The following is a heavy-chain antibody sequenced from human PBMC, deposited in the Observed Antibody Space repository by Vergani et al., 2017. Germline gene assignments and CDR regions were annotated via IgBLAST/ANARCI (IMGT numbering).Heavy chain of an antibody. CDR1: GGTFSSYA. V-gene: IGHV1-69*06. D-gene: IGHD3-22*01. CDR2: IIPIFGTA. J-gene: IGHJ4*02. CDR3: ARAVVVVSIGGDYLDY. Sequence: QVQLVQSGAEVKKPGSSVKVSCKASGGTFSSYAISWVRQAPGQGLEWMGGIIPIFGTANYAQKFQGRVTITADKSTGTAYMELSSLRSEDTAVYYCARAVVVVSIGGDYLDYWGQGTLVTVSS.